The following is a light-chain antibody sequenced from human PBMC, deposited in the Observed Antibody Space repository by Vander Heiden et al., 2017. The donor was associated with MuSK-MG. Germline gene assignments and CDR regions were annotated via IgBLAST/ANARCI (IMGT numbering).Light chain of an antibody. CDR1: SSDVGGYNY. J-gene: IGLJ2*01. CDR2: DVS. Sequence: QSALTQPASVSGSPGQSITISCTGTSSDVGGYNYVSWYQQHPGNAPILMIYDVSNRPSGVSNRFSGSKSGNTASLTISGLQAEDEADYYCSSYTSSSPSFGGGTKLTVL. V-gene: IGLV2-14*01. CDR3: SSYTSSSPS.